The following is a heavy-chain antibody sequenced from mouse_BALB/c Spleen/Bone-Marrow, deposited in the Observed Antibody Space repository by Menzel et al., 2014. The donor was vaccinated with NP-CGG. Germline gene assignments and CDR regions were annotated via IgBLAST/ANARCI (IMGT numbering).Heavy chain of an antibody. CDR1: GFNIKDTY. Sequence: VQLKQSGAELVKPGASVKLSCTASGFNIKDTYMHWVKQRPEQGLEWIGRIDPANGNTKYDPKFQGKATITADTSSNTAYLQLSSLTSEDTAVYYCASYRYAWYFDVWGAVTTVTVSS. J-gene: IGHJ1*01. V-gene: IGHV14-3*02. D-gene: IGHD2-14*01. CDR2: IDPANGNT. CDR3: ASYRYAWYFDV.